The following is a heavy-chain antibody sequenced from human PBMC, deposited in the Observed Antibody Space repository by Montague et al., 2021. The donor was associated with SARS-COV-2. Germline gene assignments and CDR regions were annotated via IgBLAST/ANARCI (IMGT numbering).Heavy chain of an antibody. CDR1: GASVTSTNW. D-gene: IGHD4-23*01. Sequence: SETLSLTCGVSGASVTSTNWWSWVRQPPGKGLEWLGYIFYSGSTYNPSLNSRVTMSLDTSKNHFSLNLISVTAADTAVYYCAKASRGYGGDFDSWGQGTLVIVSS. V-gene: IGHV4-28*03. CDR3: AKASRGYGGDFDS. J-gene: IGHJ4*02. CDR2: IFYSGST.